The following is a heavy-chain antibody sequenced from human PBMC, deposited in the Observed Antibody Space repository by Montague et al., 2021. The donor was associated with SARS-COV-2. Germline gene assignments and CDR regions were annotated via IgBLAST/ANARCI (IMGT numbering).Heavy chain of an antibody. V-gene: IGHV4-39*01. Sequence: LSLTCTVSSGSISNDIYYWGWIRQPPGKGPEWIGGSRYGGTSYYNPSLKSRVTISIDTSKNQCSLKMTAVTAADTAVYFCARQDIQLRFDLWGRGTLVTVSS. CDR2: SRYGGTS. CDR1: SGSISNDIYY. CDR3: ARQDIQLRFDL. D-gene: IGHD1-1*01. J-gene: IGHJ2*01.